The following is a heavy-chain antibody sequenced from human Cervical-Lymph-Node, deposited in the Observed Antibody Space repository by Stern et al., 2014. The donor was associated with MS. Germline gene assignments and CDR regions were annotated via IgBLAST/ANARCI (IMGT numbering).Heavy chain of an antibody. V-gene: IGHV4-59*01. CDR2: VYYTGIS. CDR1: GGSISTYY. CDR3: ARDRGSGTYYDALQI. J-gene: IGHJ3*02. D-gene: IGHD1-26*01. Sequence: QLQLQESGPGVVKPSETLSLTCNVSGGSISTYYWSWIRQPPGKGLEWIGYVYYTGISNYNPSLKSRVSISVDTSKNQFSLKLTSVTAADTAVYYCARDRGSGTYYDALQIWGQGTMVSVSS.